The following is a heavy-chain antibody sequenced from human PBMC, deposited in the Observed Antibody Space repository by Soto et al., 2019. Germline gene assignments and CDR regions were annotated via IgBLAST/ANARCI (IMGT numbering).Heavy chain of an antibody. V-gene: IGHV4-59*08. D-gene: IGHD3-9*01. CDR1: GGSISSYY. Sequence: SETLSLTCTVSGGSISSYYWSWIRQPPGKGLEWIGYIYYSGSTNYNPSLKSRVTISVDTSKNQFSLKLSSVTAADTAVYYCARLYYDILTGKYYFDYWGQGTLVTVSS. CDR2: IYYSGST. J-gene: IGHJ4*02. CDR3: ARLYYDILTGKYYFDY.